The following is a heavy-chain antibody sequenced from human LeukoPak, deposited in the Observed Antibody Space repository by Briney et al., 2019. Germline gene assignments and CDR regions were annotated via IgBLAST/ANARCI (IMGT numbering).Heavy chain of an antibody. Sequence: ASVKVSCKASGYTFTDYYIHWVRQAPGEGLEWMGRINPDSGGTNYPQKFQGRVTMTRDTSISTAYMELSRLRSDDTAVYYCARGYEDYWGQGTLVTVTS. D-gene: IGHD5-12*01. J-gene: IGHJ4*02. CDR3: ARGYEDY. CDR2: INPDSGGT. CDR1: GYTFTDYY. V-gene: IGHV1-2*06.